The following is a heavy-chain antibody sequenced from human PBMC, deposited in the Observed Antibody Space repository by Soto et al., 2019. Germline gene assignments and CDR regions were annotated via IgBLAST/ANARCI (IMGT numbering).Heavy chain of an antibody. CDR2: ISGSGNSK. V-gene: IGHV3-23*01. J-gene: IGHJ4*02. CDR1: GFTFSSSA. CDR3: AKHTGFSSSGMDS. D-gene: IGHD5-12*01. Sequence: GESLKISCAASGFTFSSSAMSWVRQAPGKGLEWVSAISGSGNSKYYADSVKGRFTISRDNSKNTQYLQMNSLRAEDTAMYYCAKHTGFSSSGMDSWGQGTLVTVSS.